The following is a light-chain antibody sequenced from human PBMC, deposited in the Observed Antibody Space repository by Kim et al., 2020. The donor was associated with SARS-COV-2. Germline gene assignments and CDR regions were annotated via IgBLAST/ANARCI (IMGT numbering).Light chain of an antibody. CDR2: GTS. J-gene: IGKJ1*01. Sequence: PGDGATPSCRASQSVSSGYMAWYQQKPGQPPRLLIYGTSTRAAGIPGRFSVSGSGTEFTLTISRLEPDDFAVYYCQQYGSTRTWTFGQGTKVDIK. CDR1: QSVSSGY. CDR3: QQYGSTRTWT. V-gene: IGKV3-20*01.